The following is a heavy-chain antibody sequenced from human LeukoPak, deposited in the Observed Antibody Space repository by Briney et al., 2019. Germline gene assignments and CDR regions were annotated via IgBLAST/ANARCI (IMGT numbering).Heavy chain of an antibody. CDR3: TREYGFMTTVFHAFDI. Sequence: SETLSLTCTVSGRSITSSSYYWGWIRQPPGKGLEWIGSVYYSGNTYYNSSLKSRVTISVDTSKNQFSLKLSSVTAADTAIYYCTREYGFMTTVFHAFDIWGQGTMVTVSS. V-gene: IGHV4-39*07. CDR1: GRSITSSSYY. J-gene: IGHJ3*02. CDR2: VYYSGNT. D-gene: IGHD4-17*01.